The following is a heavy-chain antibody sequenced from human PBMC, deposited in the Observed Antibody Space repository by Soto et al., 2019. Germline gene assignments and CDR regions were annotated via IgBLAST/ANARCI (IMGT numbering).Heavy chain of an antibody. V-gene: IGHV5-10-1*01. J-gene: IGHJ4*02. CDR1: GYSFTSHW. CDR2: LDPSDSYT. D-gene: IGHD3-3*02. CDR3: ARHFNGGFDY. Sequence: PGESLKISCKGSGYSFTSHWISRVRQMPGEGLEWMGRLDPSDSYTEYSPSFQGHITMSSDKSISTAHVQWSGLAASDTAIYYCARHFNGGFDYWGQGTLGTVSS.